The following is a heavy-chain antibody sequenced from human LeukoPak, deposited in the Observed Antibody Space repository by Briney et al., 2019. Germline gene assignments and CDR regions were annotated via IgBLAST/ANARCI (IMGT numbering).Heavy chain of an antibody. V-gene: IGHV4-59*08. J-gene: IGHJ4*02. Sequence: PSETLSLTCTVSGGSISSYYWSWIRQPPGKGLEWIGYIYHSGSTNYNPPLKSRVTISVDTSKNQFSLKLSSVTAADTAVYYCARRIAAAGTKYYFDNWGQGTLVTVSS. CDR2: IYHSGST. D-gene: IGHD6-13*01. CDR1: GGSISSYY. CDR3: ARRIAAAGTKYYFDN.